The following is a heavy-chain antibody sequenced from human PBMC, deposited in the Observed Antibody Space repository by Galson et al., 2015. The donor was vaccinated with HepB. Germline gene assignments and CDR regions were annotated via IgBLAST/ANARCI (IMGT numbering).Heavy chain of an antibody. CDR3: VSEYTSNKIHESFDF. CDR1: GASMSDIHYY. Sequence: LSLTYSVSGASMSDIHYYWGLVRHPPGRGLECIGTIDYTGSVHYNPSIKSRVTVTVYTSKTQISLNLNFVTGADMAVYYCVSEYTSNKIHESFDFWGQGTVVTVSS. CDR2: IDYTGSV. D-gene: IGHD1-1*01. V-gene: IGHV4-39*01. J-gene: IGHJ3*01.